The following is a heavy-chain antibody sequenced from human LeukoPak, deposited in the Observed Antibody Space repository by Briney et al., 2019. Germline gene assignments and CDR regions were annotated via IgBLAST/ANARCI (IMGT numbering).Heavy chain of an antibody. D-gene: IGHD6-19*01. CDR2: ISSTSNYI. CDR3: ARDPGGIAVPGLGFAFDI. V-gene: IGHV3-21*01. CDR1: GFTFSSYS. J-gene: IGHJ3*02. Sequence: GGSLRLSCAASGFTFSSYSMDWVSHAPGKGLEWVSSISSTSNYIYYADSVKGRFTISRDNAKNSLFLQMNSLRAEDTAVYYCARDPGGIAVPGLGFAFDIWGQGTMVTVSS.